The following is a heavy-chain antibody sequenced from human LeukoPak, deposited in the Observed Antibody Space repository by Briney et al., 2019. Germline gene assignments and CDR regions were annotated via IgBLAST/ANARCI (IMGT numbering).Heavy chain of an antibody. CDR1: GYSFTSYW. Sequence: GESLKISRKGSGYSFTSYWIGWVRQMPGKGLEWMGHIYPGDSDTRYSPSFQGQVTISADKSISTAYLQWSSLKASDTAMYYCARQTRAYYDFWSGQYYFDYWGQGTLVTVSS. CDR3: ARQTRAYYDFWSGQYYFDY. CDR2: IYPGDSDT. V-gene: IGHV5-51*01. D-gene: IGHD3-3*01. J-gene: IGHJ4*02.